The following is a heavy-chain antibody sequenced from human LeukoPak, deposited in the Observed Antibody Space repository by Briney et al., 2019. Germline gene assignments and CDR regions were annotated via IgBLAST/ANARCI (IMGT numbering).Heavy chain of an antibody. J-gene: IGHJ4*02. D-gene: IGHD3-22*01. CDR3: ARVTTGGYYNC. CDR2: IYTTGST. CDR1: GGSISSGTCY. V-gene: IGHV4-61*02. Sequence: SETLSLTCTVSGGSISSGTCYWTWLRQPAGNGLEWIGRIYTTGSTNYNPSLKSRVTMSTDTSKNQFSLKLSSVTAADTAVYYCARVTTGGYYNCWGQGTLVTVSS.